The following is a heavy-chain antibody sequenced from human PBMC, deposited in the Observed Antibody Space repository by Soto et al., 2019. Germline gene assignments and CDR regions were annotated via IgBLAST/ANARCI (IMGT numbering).Heavy chain of an antibody. D-gene: IGHD1-26*01. CDR1: GFTFSRYA. CDR2: ISGSGGST. CDR3: ARRGSGSYYDY. V-gene: IGHV3-23*01. Sequence: GGSLRLSCAASGFTFSRYAMRWVRQAPVKGLEWVSAISGSGGSTYYADSVKGRFTISRDNSKNTLYLQMNSLRAEDTAVYYCARRGSGSYYDYWGQGTLVTVSS. J-gene: IGHJ4*02.